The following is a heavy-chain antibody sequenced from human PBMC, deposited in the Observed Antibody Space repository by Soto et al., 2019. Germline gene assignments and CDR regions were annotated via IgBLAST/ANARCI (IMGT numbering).Heavy chain of an antibody. CDR1: GYSFTSYW. J-gene: IGHJ6*02. D-gene: IGHD3-22*01. V-gene: IGHV5-51*01. Sequence: GESLKISCKGSGYSFTSYWIGWVRQMPGKGLEWMGIIYPGDSDTRYSPSFQGQVTISADKSISTAYLQWSSLKASDTAMYYCATHSRTYYYDSSGYSYYYGMDVWGQGTTVTVSS. CDR3: ATHSRTYYYDSSGYSYYYGMDV. CDR2: IYPGDSDT.